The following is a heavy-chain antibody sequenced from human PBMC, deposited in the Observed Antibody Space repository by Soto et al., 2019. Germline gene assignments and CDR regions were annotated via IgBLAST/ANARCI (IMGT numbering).Heavy chain of an antibody. Sequence: GGSLRLSCGASGFTFSSYSMNWVRQAPGKGLEWVSSISSSSSYIYYADSVKGRFTISRDNAKNSLYLQMNSLRAEDTAVYYCARDGGRDGYNPMDYYGMDVWGQGTTVTVSS. CDR1: GFTFSSYS. D-gene: IGHD5-12*01. CDR2: ISSSSSYI. V-gene: IGHV3-21*01. J-gene: IGHJ6*02. CDR3: ARDGGRDGYNPMDYYGMDV.